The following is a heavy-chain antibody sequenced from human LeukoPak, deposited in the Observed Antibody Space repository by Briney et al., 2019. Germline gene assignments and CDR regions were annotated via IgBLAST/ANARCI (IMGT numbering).Heavy chain of an antibody. J-gene: IGHJ4*02. CDR2: ISYDGSNK. CDR3: ASPLVEYSSSWYFDY. CDR1: GFTFSSYS. V-gene: IGHV3-30*03. D-gene: IGHD6-13*01. Sequence: GGSLRLSCAASGFTFSSYSMNWVRQAPGKGPEWVAVISYDGSNKYYADSVKGRFTISRDNSKNTLYLQMNSLRAEDTAVYYCASPLVEYSSSWYFDYWGQGTLVTVSS.